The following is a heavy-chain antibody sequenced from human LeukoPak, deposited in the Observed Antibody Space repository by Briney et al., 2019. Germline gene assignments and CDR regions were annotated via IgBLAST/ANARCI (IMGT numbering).Heavy chain of an antibody. CDR1: EFTFINYW. CDR2: IKQDGSEK. Sequence: GGSLRLSCAASEFTFINYWMSWVRQAPGKGLEWVANIKQDGSEKFYVDSVKGRFTISRDNAKNSLYLQMNSLRAEDTAVYYCARDYFTSAAAVNWFDPWGQGTLVTVSS. D-gene: IGHD6-13*01. CDR3: ARDYFTSAAAVNWFDP. V-gene: IGHV3-7*04. J-gene: IGHJ5*02.